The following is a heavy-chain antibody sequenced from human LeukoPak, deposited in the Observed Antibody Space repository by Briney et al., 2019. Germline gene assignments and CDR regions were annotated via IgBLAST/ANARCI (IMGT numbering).Heavy chain of an antibody. J-gene: IGHJ4*02. V-gene: IGHV3-30-3*01. Sequence: GGSLRLSCAASGFSFSIYAMHWVRQAPGKGLEWVAIISYDGSNKHYADSVKGRFTISRDNSKNTLYLQMNSLRAEDTAVYYCVRAEVAGTFSFDSWGQGTLVTVSS. CDR1: GFSFSIYA. CDR2: ISYDGSNK. CDR3: VRAEVAGTFSFDS. D-gene: IGHD6-19*01.